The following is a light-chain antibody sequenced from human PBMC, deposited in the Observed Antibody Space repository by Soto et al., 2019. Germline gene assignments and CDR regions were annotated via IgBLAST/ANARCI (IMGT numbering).Light chain of an antibody. V-gene: IGKV3-20*01. Sequence: EILLTHSPGTLSLSPGERATLSCRTRQSVSNNYLAWYQQKPGQAPRLLIYGASSRATGIPDRFSGSGSGTDFTLSISRLEPEDFAVYYCQQYSSLWTFGQGTKVDIK. CDR3: QQYSSLWT. CDR2: GAS. CDR1: QSVSNNY. J-gene: IGKJ1*01.